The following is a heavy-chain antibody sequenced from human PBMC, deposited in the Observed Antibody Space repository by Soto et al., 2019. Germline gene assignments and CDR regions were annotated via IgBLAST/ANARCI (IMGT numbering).Heavy chain of an antibody. CDR2: MSYDGSNK. D-gene: IGHD2-2*01. V-gene: IGHV3-30*18. CDR3: AKDIVVVPAAHMDV. CDR1: GFTFSRYG. Sequence: PGGSLRLSCAASGFTFSRYGMHWVRQAPGKGLEWVAVMSYDGSNKWYADSVKGRFNVSRDNSRNTLYLQMNSLRAEDTAVYYCAKDIVVVPAAHMDVWGQGTTVTVSS. J-gene: IGHJ6*02.